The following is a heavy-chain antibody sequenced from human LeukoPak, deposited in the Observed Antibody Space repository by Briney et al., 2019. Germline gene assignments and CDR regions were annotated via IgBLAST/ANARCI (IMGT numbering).Heavy chain of an antibody. CDR2: ISRASESI. V-gene: IGHV3-21*01. CDR1: GFTFNTYN. D-gene: IGHD1-1*01. Sequence: PGGSLRLSCAASGFTFNTYNMSWVRQAPGKGLEWVSIISRASESIFYADSVKGRFTISRDNAKNSLYLQMNGLRAEDTAVYYCARGATDVTRWFDPWGQGTRVTVSS. CDR3: ARGATDVTRWFDP. J-gene: IGHJ5*02.